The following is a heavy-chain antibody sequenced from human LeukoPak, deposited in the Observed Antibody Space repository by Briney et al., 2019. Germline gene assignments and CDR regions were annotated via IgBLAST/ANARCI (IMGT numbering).Heavy chain of an antibody. V-gene: IGHV4-38-2*02. J-gene: IGHJ4*02. D-gene: IGHD3-22*01. CDR1: GYSISSGYY. CDR3: ARTTMIVVVDY. Sequence: PSETLSLTCTVSGYSISSGYYWGWIRQPPGKGLEWIGSIYHSGSTYYNPSLKSRVTISVDTSKNQFSLKLSSVTAADTAVYYCARTTMIVVVDYWGQGTLVTVSS. CDR2: IYHSGST.